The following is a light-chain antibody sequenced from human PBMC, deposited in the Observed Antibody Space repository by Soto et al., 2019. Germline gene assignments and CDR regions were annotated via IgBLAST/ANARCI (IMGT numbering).Light chain of an antibody. V-gene: IGLV2-14*01. CDR2: EVT. CDR3: NSYTTSSPYVV. CDR1: SSDVGGYNY. J-gene: IGLJ2*01. Sequence: QSVLTQPASVSGSPGQSTTISCTGTSSDVGGYNYVSWYQQHPGKAPKLMIYEVTNRPSGVSDRFSGSKSGNTASLTISGLQAEDEADYYCNSYTTSSPYVVFGGGTQLTVL.